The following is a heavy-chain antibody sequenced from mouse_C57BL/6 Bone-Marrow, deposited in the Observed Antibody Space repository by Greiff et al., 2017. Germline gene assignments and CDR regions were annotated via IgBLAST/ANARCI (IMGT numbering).Heavy chain of an antibody. CDR2: ISSGSSTI. J-gene: IGHJ1*03. CDR1: GFTFSDYG. D-gene: IGHD1-1*01. CDR3: ARAGTTVWYFDV. V-gene: IGHV5-17*01. Sequence: EVKLMESGGGLVKPGGSLTLSCAASGFTFSDYGMHWVRQAPEKGLAWVAYISSGSSTIYYADTVKGRFTISRDNAKNTLFLQMTSLRSEDTAMYYCARAGTTVWYFDVWGTGTTVTGSS.